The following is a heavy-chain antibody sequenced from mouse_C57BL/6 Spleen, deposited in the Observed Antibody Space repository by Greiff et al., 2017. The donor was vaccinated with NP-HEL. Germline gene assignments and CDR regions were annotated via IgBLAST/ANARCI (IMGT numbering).Heavy chain of an antibody. D-gene: IGHD2-4*01. V-gene: IGHV1-59*01. CDR2: IDPSDSYT. CDR1: GYTFTSYW. CDR3: AREGLRQRTWFAY. Sequence: QVQLQQPGAELVRPGTSVKLSCKASGYTFTSYWMHWVKQRPGQGLEWIGVIDPSDSYTTYNQKFKGKATLTVDTSSSTAYLQLRSLTSEDSAVYYCAREGLRQRTWFAYWGQGTLVTVSA. J-gene: IGHJ3*01.